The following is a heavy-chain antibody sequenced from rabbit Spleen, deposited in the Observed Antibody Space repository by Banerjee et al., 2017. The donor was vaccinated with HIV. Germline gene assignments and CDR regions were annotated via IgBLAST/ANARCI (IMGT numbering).Heavy chain of an antibody. V-gene: IGHV1S45*01. CDR2: IYTTGTWT. Sequence: QEQVVESGGGLVKPGASLTLTCTASGFSFSNKYVMCWVRQAPGKGLEWIACIYTTGTWTYYASWAKGRFTISNTSSTTVTLQMTSLTAADTATYFCARETSSGWGVVSYYFNLWGPGTLVTVS. CDR3: ARETSSGWGVVSYYFNL. D-gene: IGHD4-1*01. J-gene: IGHJ4*01. CDR1: GFSFSNKYV.